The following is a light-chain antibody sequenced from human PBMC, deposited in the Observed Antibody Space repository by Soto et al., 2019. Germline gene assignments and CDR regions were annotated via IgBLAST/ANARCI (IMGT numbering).Light chain of an antibody. CDR2: GAT. CDR1: QSVSTK. J-gene: IGKJ1*01. CDR3: QQYNDWPWT. Sequence: EIVMTQAPATLSVSPGERATLSCRASQSVSTKLAWYQHKPGQAPRLLIYGATTRATDIPARFSGSGSGTEFILTISSLQSEDFAVYYCQQYNDWPWTFGQGTKVDIK. V-gene: IGKV3-15*01.